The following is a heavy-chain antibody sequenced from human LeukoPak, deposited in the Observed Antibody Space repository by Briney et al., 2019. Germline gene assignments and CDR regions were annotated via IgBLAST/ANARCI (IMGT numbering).Heavy chain of an antibody. D-gene: IGHD5-24*01. Sequence: LETLSLTCTVSGGSITSGAYQWGWIRQPPGKGLEWIATLSYGGSTHYSPSLKSRVTVSVDTSKNQFSLKLTFVTAADTAVYSCARRDLEMHAFDIWGQGRMVTVSS. J-gene: IGHJ3*02. CDR1: GGSITSGAYQ. CDR2: LSYGGST. V-gene: IGHV4-39*01. CDR3: ARRDLEMHAFDI.